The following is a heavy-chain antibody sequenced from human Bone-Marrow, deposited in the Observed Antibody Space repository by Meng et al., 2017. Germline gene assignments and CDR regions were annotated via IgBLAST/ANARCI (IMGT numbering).Heavy chain of an antibody. Sequence: SLTISCANSGDNVSSNNAAWNWIRQSPSRGHEWLGRTYYRSKWFNDYAVSVKSRISINPDTSKNHFSMQLNSVTPEDTAVYYCARESGFDYWGQGTLVTVSS. J-gene: IGHJ4*01. CDR2: TYYRSKWFN. V-gene: IGHV6-1*01. CDR3: ARESGFDY. CDR1: GDNVSSNNAA. D-gene: IGHD3-10*01.